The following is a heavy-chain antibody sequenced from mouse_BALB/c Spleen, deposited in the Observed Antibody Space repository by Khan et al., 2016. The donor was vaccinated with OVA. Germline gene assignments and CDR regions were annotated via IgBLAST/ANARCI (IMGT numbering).Heavy chain of an antibody. CDR2: ISSDGSYT. CDR1: GFTFSSYG. CDR3: ASHLTGSFAY. J-gene: IGHJ3*01. D-gene: IGHD4-1*01. Sequence: VELVESGGDLVKPGGSLKLSCAASGFTFSSYGMSWVRQTPDKRLEWVATISSDGSYTYYPDSVKGRFTISRDNVKNTLYLQMSSLKSEDTAMYYCASHLTGSFAYWGQGTLVTVSA. V-gene: IGHV5-6*01.